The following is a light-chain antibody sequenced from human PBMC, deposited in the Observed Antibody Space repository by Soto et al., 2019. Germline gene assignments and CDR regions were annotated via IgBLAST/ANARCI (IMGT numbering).Light chain of an antibody. Sequence: QSVLTQPPSASGTPGQRVTISCSGSSSNIGSNTVNWYQQLPGTAPKLLIYSNNQRPSGVPDRFSGSKSGTSASLAISGLQSEDEADSYCAAWDDSLMKVFGGGTKLTVL. CDR2: SNN. CDR3: AAWDDSLMKV. V-gene: IGLV1-44*01. J-gene: IGLJ3*02. CDR1: SSNIGSNT.